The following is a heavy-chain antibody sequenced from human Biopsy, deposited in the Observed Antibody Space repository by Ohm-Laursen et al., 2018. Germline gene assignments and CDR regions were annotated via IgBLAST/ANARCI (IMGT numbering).Heavy chain of an antibody. J-gene: IGHJ4*02. V-gene: IGHV1-18*04. CDR1: GYTFTDYY. D-gene: IGHD3-3*01. CDR2: ISGYNGNT. CDR3: ARISITRLLDY. Sequence: ASVKVSCKASGYTFTDYYIHWVRQSPGQGLEWMGRISGYNGNTLYAQKFQHRVTMTTDTSTSTAYMELRSLTSDDTAVYYCARISITRLLDYWGQGTLVTVSS.